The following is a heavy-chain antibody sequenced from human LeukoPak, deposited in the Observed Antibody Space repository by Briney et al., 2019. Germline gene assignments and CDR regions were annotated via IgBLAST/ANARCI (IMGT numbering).Heavy chain of an antibody. D-gene: IGHD2/OR15-2a*01. V-gene: IGHV3-7*05. Sequence: GGSLRLSCAASGFTFSSYWMNWVRQAPGRGLEWVANIKQDGSERYSVDSVKGRFTISRDNAKNSLYLQMNSLRAEDTAVYYCTKAGPDTYAFDIWGQGTMVTVSS. CDR3: TKAGPDTYAFDI. CDR1: GFTFSSYW. J-gene: IGHJ3*02. CDR2: IKQDGSER.